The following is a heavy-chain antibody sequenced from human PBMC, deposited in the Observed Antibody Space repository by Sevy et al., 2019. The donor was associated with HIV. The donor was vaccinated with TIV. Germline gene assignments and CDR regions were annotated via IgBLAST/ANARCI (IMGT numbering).Heavy chain of an antibody. CDR1: GFTFSDYY. V-gene: IGHV3-11*01. CDR2: ISSSGSTI. J-gene: IGHJ6*02. CDR3: ARGTGSSGSYFDYYGMDV. Sequence: GGSLRLSCAASGFTFSDYYMSWIRQAPGKGLEWVSYISSSGSTIYYADSVKGRFTISRDNAKNSLCLQMNSLRAEDTAVYYCARGTGSSGSYFDYYGMDVWGQGTTVTVSS. D-gene: IGHD6-19*01.